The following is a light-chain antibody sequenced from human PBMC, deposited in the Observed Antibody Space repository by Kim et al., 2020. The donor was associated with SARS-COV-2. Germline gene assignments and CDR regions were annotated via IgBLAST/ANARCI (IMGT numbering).Light chain of an antibody. CDR3: CSYAGTYPSKV. Sequence: YVTISCSGTSSDVGSYYDVSWYQHQPNNAPKLIIYAVSRRPSGLPDRCAGSKSGNTASLTISGLQAEDEADYCGCSYAGTYPSKVFGTGTKVTVL. J-gene: IGLJ1*01. CDR2: AVS. CDR1: SSDVGSYYD. V-gene: IGLV2-11*01.